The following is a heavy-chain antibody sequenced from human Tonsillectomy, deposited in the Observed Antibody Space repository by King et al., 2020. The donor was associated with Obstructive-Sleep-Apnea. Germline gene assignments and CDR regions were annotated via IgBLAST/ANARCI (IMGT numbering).Heavy chain of an antibody. Sequence: VQLVESGAEVKKPGASVKVSCKASGYTFSSYGIIWVRQAPGQGLEWMGWSSAYNGNTNYAQRLQGRVTMTTDTSTRTAYMELRSLRSDDTAVYYCARGNWFVRQPFDYWGQGTLVTVSS. J-gene: IGHJ4*02. D-gene: IGHD3-10*01. CDR2: SSAYNGNT. CDR1: GYTFSSYG. CDR3: ARGNWFVRQPFDY. V-gene: IGHV1-18*04.